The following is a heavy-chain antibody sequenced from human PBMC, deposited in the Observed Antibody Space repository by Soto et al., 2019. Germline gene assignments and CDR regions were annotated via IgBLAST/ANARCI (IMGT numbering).Heavy chain of an antibody. J-gene: IGHJ4*02. V-gene: IGHV3-15*01. CDR2: IKSKADGGTT. Sequence: EVQLVESGGGLVKPGGSLRLSCAASGFIFSNAWMSWVRQAPGKGLEWVGRIKSKADGGTTNYAAPVKGRFNISRDGSNNTLYLQMNGLKTEDTAVYYRTTGWSSRDYWGQGTLVTVSS. CDR3: TTGWSSRDY. D-gene: IGHD3-3*01. CDR1: GFIFSNAW.